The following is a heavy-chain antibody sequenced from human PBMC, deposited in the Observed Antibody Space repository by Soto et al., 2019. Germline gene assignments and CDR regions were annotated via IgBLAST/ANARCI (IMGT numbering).Heavy chain of an antibody. D-gene: IGHD6-6*01. J-gene: IGHJ5*02. CDR3: ARERPDGARLDP. Sequence: QVQLQESGPGLVKPSQTLSLTCTVSGGSISSGDYYWSWIRQPPGKGLEWIGYIYYSGSTYYSPSLKSRVXXXVXXAKNQFSPKLSSVTAADTAVYYCARERPDGARLDPWGQGTLVTVSS. V-gene: IGHV4-30-4*01. CDR1: GGSISSGDYY. CDR2: IYYSGST.